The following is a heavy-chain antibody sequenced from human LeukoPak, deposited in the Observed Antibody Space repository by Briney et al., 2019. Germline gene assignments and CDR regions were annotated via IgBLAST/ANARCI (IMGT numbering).Heavy chain of an antibody. CDR3: ARDRYLVY. J-gene: IGHJ4*02. CDR1: GFTFNNYW. D-gene: IGHD1-1*01. CDR2: IKEDGSEK. Sequence: GGSLRLSCVASGFTFNNYWMSWVRQAPGKGLEWVANIKEDGSEKYYVDSVKGRLTISRDNAKNSLSLQMNSLRAGDTAVYYCARDRYLVYWGQGTLVTVSS. V-gene: IGHV3-7*01.